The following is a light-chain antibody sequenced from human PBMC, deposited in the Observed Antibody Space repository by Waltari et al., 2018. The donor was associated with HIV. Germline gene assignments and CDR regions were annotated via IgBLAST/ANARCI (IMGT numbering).Light chain of an antibody. V-gene: IGLV2-23*02. CDR1: DIALGNYNL. CDR2: DVS. Sequence: QSALTQHDPVSGNPGQSVTMTCTGTDIALGNYNLLPWFQQHPGKAPKLLIYDVSKRPSGVSSRFSGSKSGYFASLTISGLLTEDESSYYCLTYVSKTSTWQFGGGTYLTV. J-gene: IGLJ3*02. CDR3: LTYVSKTSTWQ.